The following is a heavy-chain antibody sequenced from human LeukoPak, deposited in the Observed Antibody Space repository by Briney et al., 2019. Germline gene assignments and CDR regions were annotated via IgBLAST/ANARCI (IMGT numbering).Heavy chain of an antibody. V-gene: IGHV3-30*03. Sequence: PGRSLRLSCAASGFTFSNYGMHWVRQAPGKGLEWVAVISFDGSNKYYADSVEGRFPISRDSAKNPLYLQMNSLRAADTAVYYCARGSGYSYAFTGRERTKSRLDYWGQGTLVTVSS. CDR2: ISFDGSNK. CDR1: GFTFSNYG. D-gene: IGHD5-18*01. J-gene: IGHJ4*02. CDR3: ARGSGYSYAFTGRERTKSRLDY.